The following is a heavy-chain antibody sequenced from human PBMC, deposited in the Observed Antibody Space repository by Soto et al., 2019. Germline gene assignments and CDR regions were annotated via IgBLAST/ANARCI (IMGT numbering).Heavy chain of an antibody. V-gene: IGHV4-34*01. D-gene: IGHD4-4*01. J-gene: IGHJ3*02. CDR3: ARDSTRRGACDI. CDR1: DGSFSVYY. Sequence: SETVSLTCALYDGSFSVYYWIWIRQSPGEGLEWIGEINHSGSTNYNPSLKSRVTMSVDASKNQFSLKLSSVTAADTAVYYCARDSTRRGACDIWGQGTTVTVSS. CDR2: INHSGST.